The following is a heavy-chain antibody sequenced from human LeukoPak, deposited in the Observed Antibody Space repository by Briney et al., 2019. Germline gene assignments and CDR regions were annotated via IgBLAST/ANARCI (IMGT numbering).Heavy chain of an antibody. Sequence: ASVKVSCKASGYTFTGYYMHWVRQAPGQGLEWMGIINPSGGNTKYAQRFLGRVTMTRDTSTSTVYMELSSLRSEDTAVYYCARDRTHYYESSGYYSRWEYWGQGTLVTVSS. CDR2: INPSGGNT. J-gene: IGHJ4*02. CDR3: ARDRTHYYESSGYYSRWEY. D-gene: IGHD3-22*01. CDR1: GYTFTGYY. V-gene: IGHV1-46*01.